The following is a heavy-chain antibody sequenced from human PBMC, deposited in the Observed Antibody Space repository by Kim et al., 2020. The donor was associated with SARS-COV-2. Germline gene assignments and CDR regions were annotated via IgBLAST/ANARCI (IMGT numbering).Heavy chain of an antibody. D-gene: IGHD6-13*01. J-gene: IGHJ4*02. V-gene: IGHV4-34*01. CDR3: ARGLSSWYAGFDY. Sequence: YTPSLKSRVTISVDTSKNQFSLKLSSVTAADTAVYYCARGLSSWYAGFDYWGQGTLVTVSS.